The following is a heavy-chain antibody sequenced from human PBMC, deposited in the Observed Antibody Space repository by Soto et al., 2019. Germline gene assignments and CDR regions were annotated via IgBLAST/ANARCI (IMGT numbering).Heavy chain of an antibody. Sequence: ASVKVSCKASGYTFTGYYIHWVRQAPGQGLEWMGWINPNSGGRNYAQRFQGRVTMTRDTSVTTAYMELNSLRSDDTAVYYCAKANSGDDDEFDYWGQGTPVTVSS. J-gene: IGHJ4*02. D-gene: IGHD5-12*01. CDR2: INPNSGGR. V-gene: IGHV1-2*02. CDR1: GYTFTGYY. CDR3: AKANSGDDDEFDY.